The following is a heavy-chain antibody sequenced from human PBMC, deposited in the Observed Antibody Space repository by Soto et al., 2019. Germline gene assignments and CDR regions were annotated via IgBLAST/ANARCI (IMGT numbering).Heavy chain of an antibody. D-gene: IGHD6-19*01. CDR3: ARAASSGWSKYFQH. CDR1: GFTVSSNY. J-gene: IGHJ1*01. V-gene: IGHV3-53*01. Sequence: GGSLRLSCAASGFTVSSNYMSWVRQAPGKGLEWVSVIYSGGSTYYADSVKGRFTISRDNSKNTLYLQMNSLRAEDTAVYYCARAASSGWSKYFQHWGQGTLVTVSS. CDR2: IYSGGST.